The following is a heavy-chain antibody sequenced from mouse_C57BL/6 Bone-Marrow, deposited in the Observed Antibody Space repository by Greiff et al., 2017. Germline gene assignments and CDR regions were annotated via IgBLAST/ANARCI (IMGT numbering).Heavy chain of an antibody. CDR3: ARSGPLGRSFDY. J-gene: IGHJ2*01. CDR1: GYTFTSYW. Sequence: QVQLQQPGAELVQPGASVKMSCKASGYTFTSYWITWVKQRPGPGLEWIGDIYPTSGRTNYNEKFKSKAILTVDPSSNTAYMQLSSLTSEDSAVFYCARSGPLGRSFDYWGQGTTLTVSS. V-gene: IGHV1-55*01. D-gene: IGHD4-1*01. CDR2: IYPTSGRT.